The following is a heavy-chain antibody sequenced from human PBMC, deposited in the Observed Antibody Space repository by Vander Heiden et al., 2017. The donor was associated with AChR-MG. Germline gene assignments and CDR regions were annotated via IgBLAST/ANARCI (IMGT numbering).Heavy chain of an antibody. V-gene: IGHV3-30*02. D-gene: IGHD5-12*01. CDR2: IPYDGSNK. Sequence: QVPLVESGGGVVQPGGSLRLPCAASGFTFSSYGMHWVRQAPGKGLEWVAVIPYDGSNKYYADSVKGRFTISRDNSKNTLYLQMNSLRAEDTAVYYCAKVAPPYSVYDTIDYWGQGTLVTVSS. CDR3: AKVAPPYSVYDTIDY. J-gene: IGHJ4*02. CDR1: GFTFSSYG.